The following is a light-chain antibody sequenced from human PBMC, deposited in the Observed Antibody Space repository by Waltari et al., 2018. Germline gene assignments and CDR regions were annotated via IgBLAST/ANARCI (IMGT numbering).Light chain of an antibody. CDR1: SSDVGGYNY. Sequence: HSALAQPASVSGSPGQSITISCTGTSSDVGGYNYVPWYQQHPGNAPRLMIYDVNNRPSGVSNRFSGSKSGNTASLTISGLQAEDEADYYCSSFTRTNSWVFGGGTKLTVL. CDR3: SSFTRTNSWV. CDR2: DVN. V-gene: IGLV2-14*03. J-gene: IGLJ3*02.